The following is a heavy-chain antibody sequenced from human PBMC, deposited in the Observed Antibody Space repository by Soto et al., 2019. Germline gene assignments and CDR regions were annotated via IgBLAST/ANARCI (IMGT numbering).Heavy chain of an antibody. Sequence: SGFTFRTYWMRWVRQAPGKGLEWVANINQEGSGKNYADSVKGRFSISRDYAKSSLYLQMNNLTHEDTAVYYCARDRPVDYWGQGTPVTVSS. J-gene: IGHJ4*02. CDR1: GFTFRTYW. V-gene: IGHV3-7*01. CDR3: ARDRPVDY. CDR2: INQEGSGK.